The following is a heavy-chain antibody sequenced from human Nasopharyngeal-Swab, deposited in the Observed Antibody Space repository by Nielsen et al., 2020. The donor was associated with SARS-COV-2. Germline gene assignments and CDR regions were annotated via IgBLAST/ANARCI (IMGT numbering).Heavy chain of an antibody. J-gene: IGHJ3*02. CDR1: GGTFSSYA. D-gene: IGHD3-3*01. CDR2: IIPIFGTA. CDR3: ARGDTIFGKGSYDAFDI. V-gene: IGHV1-69*13. Sequence: VKVSCRASGGTFSSYAISWVRQAPGQGLEWMGGIIPIFGTANYAQKFQGRVTITADKSTSTAYMELSSLRSEDTAVYYCARGDTIFGKGSYDAFDIWGQGTMVTVSS.